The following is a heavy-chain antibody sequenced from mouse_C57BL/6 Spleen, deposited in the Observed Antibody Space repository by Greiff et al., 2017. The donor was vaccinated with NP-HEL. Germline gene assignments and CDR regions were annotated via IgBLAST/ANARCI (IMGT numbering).Heavy chain of an antibody. J-gene: IGHJ4*01. CDR1: GFTFSDYY. CDR2: INYDGSST. Sequence: EVKLVESEGGLVQPGSSMKLSCTASGFTFSDYYMAWVRQVPEKGLEWVANINYDGSSTYYLDSLKSRFIISRDNAKNILYLQMSSLKSEDTATYYCARDGKLGAMDYWGQGTSVTVSS. V-gene: IGHV5-16*01. CDR3: ARDGKLGAMDY. D-gene: IGHD4-1*01.